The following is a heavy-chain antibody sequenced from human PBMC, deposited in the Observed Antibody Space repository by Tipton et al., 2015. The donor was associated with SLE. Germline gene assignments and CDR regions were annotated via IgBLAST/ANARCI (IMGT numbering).Heavy chain of an antibody. CDR1: GGSISSSSYY. CDR2: IYYSVNT. Sequence: TLSLTCTVSGGSISSSSYYWGWIRQPPGKGLGWIGSIYYSVNTNYNPSLKSRVTISVDTSKNQFSLKLSSVTAADTAVYYCARPRSGSSAPFDYWGQGTLVTVSS. D-gene: IGHD6-6*01. CDR3: ARPRSGSSAPFDY. V-gene: IGHV4-39*01. J-gene: IGHJ4*02.